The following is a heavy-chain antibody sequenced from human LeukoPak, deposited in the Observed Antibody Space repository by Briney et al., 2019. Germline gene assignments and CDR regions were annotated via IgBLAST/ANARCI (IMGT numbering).Heavy chain of an antibody. D-gene: IGHD5-18*01. CDR2: IKKDGSEK. Sequence: GGSLRLSCAASGFTFSSYWMSWVRQAPGKGLEWVANIKKDGSEKYHVDSVKGRFTISRDNAKTSLYLRMNSLRAEDTAVYYCARDREERGYSYGPKRVYFDYWGQGTLVTVSS. CDR3: ARDREERGYSYGPKRVYFDY. CDR1: GFTFSSYW. V-gene: IGHV3-7*01. J-gene: IGHJ4*02.